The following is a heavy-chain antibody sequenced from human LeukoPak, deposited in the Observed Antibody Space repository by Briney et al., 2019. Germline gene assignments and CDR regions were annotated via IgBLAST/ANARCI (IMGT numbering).Heavy chain of an antibody. CDR3: ARGGCSGGSCYFDY. Sequence: SQTLSLTCAISGDSVSSTSAACNWIRQSPSGGLEWLGRTYYRSKWYNDYAVSVKSRITINPDTSKNQFSLQLNSVTPEDTAVYYCARGGCSGGSCYFDYWGQGTLVTVSS. CDR2: TYYRSKWYN. CDR1: GDSVSSTSAA. D-gene: IGHD2-15*01. J-gene: IGHJ4*02. V-gene: IGHV6-1*01.